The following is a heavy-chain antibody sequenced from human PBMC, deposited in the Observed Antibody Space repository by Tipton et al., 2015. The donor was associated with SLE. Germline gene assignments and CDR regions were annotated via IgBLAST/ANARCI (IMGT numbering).Heavy chain of an antibody. CDR1: GGSISSANYY. Sequence: TLSLTCSVSGGSISSANYYWAWIRQPPGKGLEWIGNIHYSGNTYYSPSLKSRLTISADTSKNQISLKLSSVTAADTATYYCARGIVFGESSYYYYYYMDVWGKGTTVTVSS. CDR3: ARGIVFGESSYYYYYYMDV. J-gene: IGHJ6*03. CDR2: IHYSGNT. V-gene: IGHV4-39*07. D-gene: IGHD3-10*02.